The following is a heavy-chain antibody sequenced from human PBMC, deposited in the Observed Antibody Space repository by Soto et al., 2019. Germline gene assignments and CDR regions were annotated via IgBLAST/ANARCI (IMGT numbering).Heavy chain of an antibody. J-gene: IGHJ4*02. D-gene: IGHD2-2*01. V-gene: IGHV5-51*01. CDR2: IYPGDSDT. Sequence: GESLKISCKGSGYSFTSYWIGWVRQMPGKGLEWMGIIYPGDSDTRYSPSFQGQVTISADKSISTAYLQWSSLKAPDTAMYYCARRSLTGYCSSTSCSHFDYWGQGTLVTVSS. CDR3: ARRSLTGYCSSTSCSHFDY. CDR1: GYSFTSYW.